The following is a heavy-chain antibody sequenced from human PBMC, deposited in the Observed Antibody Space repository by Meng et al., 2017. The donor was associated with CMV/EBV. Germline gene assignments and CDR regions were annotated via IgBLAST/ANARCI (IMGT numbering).Heavy chain of an antibody. CDR1: GYTFSSYA. V-gene: IGHV3-30-3*01. J-gene: IGHJ6*02. D-gene: IGHD6-19*01. CDR2: ISYDGSNK. CDR3: ARDGPAREQWLVQVWYYYYGMDV. Sequence: SCKASGYTFSSYAMHWVRQAPGKGLEWVAVISYDGSNKYYADSVKGRFTISRDNSKNTLYLQMNSLRAEDTAVYYCARDGPAREQWLVQVWYYYYGMDVWGQGTTVTVSS.